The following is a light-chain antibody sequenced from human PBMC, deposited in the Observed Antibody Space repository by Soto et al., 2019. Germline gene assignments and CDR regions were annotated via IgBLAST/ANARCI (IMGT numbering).Light chain of an antibody. CDR1: QSINNY. CDR3: QQSFATPQT. CDR2: TAS. J-gene: IGKJ2*01. Sequence: DIQRTQSPSSLSASVGDRVTIPCRASQSINNYLNWYQQKPGKAPKLLIYTASNLQSGVPSRFSGSGSGTAFTLTISSLQPDDFATYFCQQSFATPQTFGQGTKVDIK. V-gene: IGKV1-39*01.